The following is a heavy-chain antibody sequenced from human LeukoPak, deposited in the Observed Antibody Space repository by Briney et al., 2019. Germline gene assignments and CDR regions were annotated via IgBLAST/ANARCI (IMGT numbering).Heavy chain of an antibody. Sequence: GGSLRLSCAASGFTFSSYSMNWVRQAPGKGLEWVSSISSSSSYIYYADSVKGRFTISRDNAKNSLYLQMNSLRAEDTAVYYCARDPPYYYYMDVWGKGTTVTVS. CDR1: GFTFSSYS. CDR2: ISSSSSYI. J-gene: IGHJ6*03. CDR3: ARDPPYYYYMDV. V-gene: IGHV3-21*01.